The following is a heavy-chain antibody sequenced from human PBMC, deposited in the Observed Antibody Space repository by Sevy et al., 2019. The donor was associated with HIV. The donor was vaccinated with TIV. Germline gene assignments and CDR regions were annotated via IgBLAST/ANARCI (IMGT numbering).Heavy chain of an antibody. V-gene: IGHV3-48*01. CDR2: ISTTSIIT. J-gene: IGHJ5*02. D-gene: IGHD1-1*01. CDR3: ARETEGGYEP. CDR1: GFTFSSYT. Sequence: GGSLRLSCAASGFTFSSYTMNWVRQAPGKGLEWVSYISTTSIITYYADSVRGRFTISRDNSKNTVYLQMNTLTADDTTVYYCARETEGGYEPWGQGTLVTVSS.